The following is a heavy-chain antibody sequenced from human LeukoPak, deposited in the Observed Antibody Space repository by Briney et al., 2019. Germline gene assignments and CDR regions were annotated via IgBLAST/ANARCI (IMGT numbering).Heavy chain of an antibody. Sequence: SETLSLTCAVYGGSFSGYYWSWIRQPPGKGLEWIGEINHSGSTNYNPSLNSRVTISVDTSKNQFSLKLSSVTAADTAVYYCARDSCSWYRNPFDYWGQGTLVTVSS. V-gene: IGHV4-34*01. CDR2: INHSGST. CDR3: ARDSCSWYRNPFDY. CDR1: GGSFSGYY. D-gene: IGHD6-13*01. J-gene: IGHJ4*02.